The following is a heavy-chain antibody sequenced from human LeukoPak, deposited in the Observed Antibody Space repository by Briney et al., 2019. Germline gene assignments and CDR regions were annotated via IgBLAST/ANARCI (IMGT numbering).Heavy chain of an antibody. Sequence: ASVKVSCKASGGTFSSYAISWVRQAPGQGLEWMGRIIPILGIANYAQKFQGRVTITADKSTSTAYVELSSLRSEDTAVYYCARYSGSSSWSYYYYYGMGVWGQGTTVTVSS. J-gene: IGHJ6*02. V-gene: IGHV1-69*04. CDR1: GGTFSSYA. D-gene: IGHD6-13*01. CDR2: IIPILGIA. CDR3: ARYSGSSSWSYYYYYGMGV.